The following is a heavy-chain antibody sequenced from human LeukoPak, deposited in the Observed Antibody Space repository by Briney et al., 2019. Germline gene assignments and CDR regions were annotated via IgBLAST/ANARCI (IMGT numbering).Heavy chain of an antibody. Sequence: GESLKISCKGSGYSFTSYWIGWVRQMPGKGLEWMGIIYPGDSDTRYSPSFQGQVTISADKSISTAYLQWSSLKASDTAMYYCARVYYYDSSGYSYYYYGMDVRGQGTTVTVSS. CDR3: ARVYYYDSSGYSYYYYGMDV. CDR1: GYSFTSYW. V-gene: IGHV5-51*01. D-gene: IGHD3-22*01. J-gene: IGHJ6*02. CDR2: IYPGDSDT.